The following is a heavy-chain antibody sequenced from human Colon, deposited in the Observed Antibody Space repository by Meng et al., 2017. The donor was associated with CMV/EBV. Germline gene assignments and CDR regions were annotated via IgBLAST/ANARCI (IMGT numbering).Heavy chain of an antibody. CDR3: AKGAAYFDFWSLPD. J-gene: IGHJ4*02. V-gene: IGHV3-23*03. CDR2: IYSAGRNT. D-gene: IGHD3-3*01. Sequence: SGASGFTFGSYAMSWVRQAPGKGLEWVSHIYSAGRNTFYADSVKGRFTISRDNSKNALFLQLDRLTADDTAVYFCAKGAAYFDFWSLPDWGQGTLVTVSS. CDR1: GFTFGSYA.